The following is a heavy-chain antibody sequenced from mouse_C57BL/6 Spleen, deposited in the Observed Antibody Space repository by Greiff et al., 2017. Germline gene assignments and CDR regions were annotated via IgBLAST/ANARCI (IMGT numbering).Heavy chain of an antibody. V-gene: IGHV1-61*01. CDR1: GYTFTSYW. Sequence: VQLQQSGAELVRPGSSVKLSCKASGYTFTSYWMDWVKQRPGQGLEWIGNIYPSDSETHYNQKFKDKATLTVDKSSSTAYMQLSSLTSEDSAVYYCARCPYEGDYFDYWGQGTTLTVSS. J-gene: IGHJ2*01. CDR2: IYPSDSET. D-gene: IGHD2-3*01. CDR3: ARCPYEGDYFDY.